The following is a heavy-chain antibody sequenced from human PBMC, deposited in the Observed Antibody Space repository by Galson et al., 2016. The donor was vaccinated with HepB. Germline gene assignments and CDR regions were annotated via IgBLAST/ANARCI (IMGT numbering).Heavy chain of an antibody. V-gene: IGHV1-69*13. D-gene: IGHD3-22*01. CDR3: ATHSHESSGYGALDI. J-gene: IGHJ3*02. CDR1: GGSFSTYA. Sequence: SVKVSCKAAGGSFSTYAFDWVRQAPGQGLEWMGGVLPILGTADYAQKFQGRLTITADESTNTVYMELNSLLSEDTAVYHCATHSHESSGYGALDIWGQGTMVTVSS. CDR2: VLPILGTA.